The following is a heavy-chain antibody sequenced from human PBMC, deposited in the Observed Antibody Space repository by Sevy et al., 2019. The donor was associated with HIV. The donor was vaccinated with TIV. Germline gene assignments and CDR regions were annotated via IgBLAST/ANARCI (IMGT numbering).Heavy chain of an antibody. D-gene: IGHD3-22*01. CDR3: ARGEEYDSSGGSGY. Sequence: SSVKVSCKASGYTFTGYYMHWVRQAPGQGLEWMGWINPNSGGTNYAQKFQGRVTMTRDTSISTAYMELGRLGSDDTAVYYWARGEEYDSSGGSGYWGQGTLVTVSS. J-gene: IGHJ4*02. V-gene: IGHV1-2*02. CDR1: GYTFTGYY. CDR2: INPNSGGT.